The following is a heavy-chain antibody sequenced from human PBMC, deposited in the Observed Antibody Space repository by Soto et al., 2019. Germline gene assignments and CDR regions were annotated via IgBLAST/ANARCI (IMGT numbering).Heavy chain of an antibody. Sequence: GGSLRLSCAASGFTFDDYAMHWVRQAPGKGLEWVSGISWNSGNIGYADSVKGRFTISRDNAKNSLYLQMNSLRAEDTALYYCAKDGALAATGTRGVYDIWGQGTMVTVSS. V-gene: IGHV3-9*01. CDR1: GFTFDDYA. CDR2: ISWNSGNI. CDR3: AKDGALAATGTRGVYDI. D-gene: IGHD6-13*01. J-gene: IGHJ3*02.